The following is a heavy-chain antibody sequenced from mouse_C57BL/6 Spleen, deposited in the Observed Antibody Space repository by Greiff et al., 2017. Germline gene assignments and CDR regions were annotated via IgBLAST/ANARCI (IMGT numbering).Heavy chain of an antibody. D-gene: IGHD1-1*01. CDR1: GFTFSDYG. Sequence: DVMLVESGGGLVKPGGSLKLSCAASGFTFSDYGMHWVRQAPEKGLEWVAYISSGSSTIYYADTVKGRFTISRDNAKNTLFLQMTSLRSEDTAMYYCARPTVVATRYFDVWGTGTTVTVSS. CDR3: ARPTVVATRYFDV. CDR2: ISSGSSTI. V-gene: IGHV5-17*01. J-gene: IGHJ1*03.